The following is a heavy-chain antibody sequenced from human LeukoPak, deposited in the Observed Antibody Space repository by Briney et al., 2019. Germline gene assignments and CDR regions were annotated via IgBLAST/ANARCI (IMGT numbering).Heavy chain of an antibody. CDR1: GFTFSSYW. Sequence: PGGSLRLSCAAPGFTFSSYWMSWVRQAPGKGLEWVANIKQDGSDKYYVDSVKGRFTISRDNAKNSLYLQMTSLRAEDTAVYYCARSGHCSGGSCYAGFAKYWGQGTLVTVSS. J-gene: IGHJ4*02. V-gene: IGHV3-7*01. CDR2: IKQDGSDK. CDR3: ARSGHCSGGSCYAGFAKY. D-gene: IGHD2-15*01.